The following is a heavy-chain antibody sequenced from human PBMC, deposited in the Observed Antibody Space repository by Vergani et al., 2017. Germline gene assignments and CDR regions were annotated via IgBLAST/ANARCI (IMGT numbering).Heavy chain of an antibody. J-gene: IGHJ5*02. CDR3: ARDFQKVGARRVSCCWFDP. V-gene: IGHV1-3*01. D-gene: IGHD1-26*01. CDR1: GYTFTSYA. CDR2: INAGNGNT. Sequence: QVQLVQSGAEVKKPGASVKVSCKASGYTFTSYAMHWVRQDPGQRLEWMGWINAGNGNTKYSKKFQGRVTITRDTSASTAYMELSSLRSEDTAVYYCARDFQKVGARRVSCCWFDPWGQGTLVTVSS.